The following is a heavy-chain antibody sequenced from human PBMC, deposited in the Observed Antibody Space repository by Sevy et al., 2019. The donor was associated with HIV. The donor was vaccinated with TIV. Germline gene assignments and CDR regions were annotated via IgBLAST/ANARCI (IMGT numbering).Heavy chain of an antibody. Sequence: SETLSLTCTVSGGSISSGSYYWSWIRQPAGKGLDWIGRIYTSGSTNYNPSHTSRVTISVDTSKNQFSLKLSSVTAADTAVYYCAREGSTWAGWFDPWGQGTLVTVSS. CDR1: GGSISSGSYY. D-gene: IGHD2-2*01. CDR3: AREGSTWAGWFDP. J-gene: IGHJ5*02. V-gene: IGHV4-61*02. CDR2: IYTSGST.